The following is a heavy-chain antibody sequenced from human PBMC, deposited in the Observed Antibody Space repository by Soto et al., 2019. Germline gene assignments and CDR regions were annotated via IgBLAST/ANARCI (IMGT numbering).Heavy chain of an antibody. CDR1: GYTFTSYG. CDR2: ISAYNGNT. Sequence: ASVKVSCKASGYTFTSYGISWVRQAPGQGLEWMGWISAYNGNTNYAQKLQGRVTMTTDTSTSTAYMELRSLRSDDTAVYYCARDELELPHYYYYGMDVWGQGTTVTVSS. V-gene: IGHV1-18*01. D-gene: IGHD1-7*01. J-gene: IGHJ6*02. CDR3: ARDELELPHYYYYGMDV.